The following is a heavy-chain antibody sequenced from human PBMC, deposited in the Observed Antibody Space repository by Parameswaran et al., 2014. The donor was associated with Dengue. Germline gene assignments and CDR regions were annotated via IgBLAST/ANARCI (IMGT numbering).Heavy chain of an antibody. V-gene: IGHV3-21*01. D-gene: IGHD1-26*01. Sequence: WIRQPPGKGLEWVSSISSSSSYIYYADSVKGRFTISRDNAKNSLYLQMNSLRAEDTAVYYCARPLYSGSYQYFDYWGQGTLVTVSS. CDR2: ISSSSSYI. CDR3: ARPLYSGSYQYFDY. J-gene: IGHJ4*02.